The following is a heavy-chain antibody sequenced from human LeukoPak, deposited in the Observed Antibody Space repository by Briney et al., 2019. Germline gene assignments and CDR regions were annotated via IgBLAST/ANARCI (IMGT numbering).Heavy chain of an antibody. J-gene: IGHJ4*02. V-gene: IGHV4-59*01. CDR1: GGSISSYY. CDR3: ARGGDSSSWYTLPRFDY. CDR2: IYYSGST. D-gene: IGHD6-13*01. Sequence: PSETLSLTCTVSGGSISSYYWSWIRQPPGKGLEWIGYIYYSGSTNYNPSLKSRVTISVDTSKNQFSLKLSSVTAADTAVYYCARGGDSSSWYTLPRFDYWGQGTLVTVSS.